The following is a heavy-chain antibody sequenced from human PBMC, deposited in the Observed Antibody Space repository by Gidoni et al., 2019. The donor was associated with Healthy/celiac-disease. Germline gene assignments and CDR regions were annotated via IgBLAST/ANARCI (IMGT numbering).Heavy chain of an antibody. CDR3: ARGYYDSSGYYFYYGMDV. D-gene: IGHD3-22*01. J-gene: IGHJ6*02. CDR1: GFTFSSYS. V-gene: IGHV3-21*01. Sequence: EVQLVESGGGLVKPGGSLRLSCAASGFTFSSYSMNWVRQAPGKGLEWVSSISSSSSYIYYADSVKGRFTISRDNAKNSLYLQMNSLRAEDTAVYYCARGYYDSSGYYFYYGMDVWGQGTTVTVSS. CDR2: ISSSSSYI.